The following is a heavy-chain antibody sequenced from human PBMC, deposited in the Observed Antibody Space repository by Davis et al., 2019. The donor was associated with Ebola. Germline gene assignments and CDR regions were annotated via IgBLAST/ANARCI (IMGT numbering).Heavy chain of an antibody. CDR3: ARDPYGALDY. Sequence: GESLKISCAASGFTFSSYWMHWVRQAPGKGLVWVSRINSDGRRTTYADSVKGRFTISRDNSKNTLYLQMNSLRAEDTAVYYCARDPYGALDYWGQGTLVTVSS. V-gene: IGHV3-74*01. D-gene: IGHD4-17*01. J-gene: IGHJ4*02. CDR1: GFTFSSYW. CDR2: INSDGRRT.